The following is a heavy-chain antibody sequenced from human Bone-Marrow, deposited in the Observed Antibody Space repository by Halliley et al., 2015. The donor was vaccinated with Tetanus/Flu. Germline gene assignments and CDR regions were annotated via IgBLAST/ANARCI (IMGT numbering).Heavy chain of an antibody. J-gene: IGHJ6*02. CDR2: IHYSGHT. V-gene: IGHV4-59*01. CDR3: TRGGGWLTDV. CDR1: GGSISGFY. D-gene: IGHD6-19*01. Sequence: GLVKPSETLSLTCTVSGGSISGFYWSWIRQPPGKGLEWIGNIHYSGHTNYNPSLRSRVIISLDTSNNQISLKVNSGTAADTALYYCTRGGGWLTDVWGQGTTVTVSS.